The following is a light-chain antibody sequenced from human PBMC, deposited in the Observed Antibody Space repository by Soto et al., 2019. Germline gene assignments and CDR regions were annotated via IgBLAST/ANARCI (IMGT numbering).Light chain of an antibody. CDR1: TGAVTSGNY. CDR3: LLYYGGAQLV. CDR2: TTN. J-gene: IGLJ3*02. Sequence: QAVVTLETSLTVSPGGTVTLACASSTGAVTSGNYPSWFQQRPGQAPRTLIYTTNSKHSWTPARFSGSLLGDKAALTLSGVQPEDEADYYCLLYYGGAQLVFGGGTKLTVL. V-gene: IGLV7-43*01.